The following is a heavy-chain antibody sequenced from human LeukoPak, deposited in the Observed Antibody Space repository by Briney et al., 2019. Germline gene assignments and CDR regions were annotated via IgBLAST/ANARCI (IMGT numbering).Heavy chain of an antibody. CDR3: ARHEGDVVRGVRYQYYFDY. Sequence: SETLSLTCSVSGYSISSGYYWGWIRQPPGKGLEWIGSIYHSGNTYYNPSLKSRVTISVDTSKNQFSLKLSSVTAADTAVYYCARHEGDVVRGVRYQYYFDYWGQGTLVTVSS. CDR1: GYSISSGYY. J-gene: IGHJ4*02. CDR2: IYHSGNT. D-gene: IGHD3-10*01. V-gene: IGHV4-38-2*02.